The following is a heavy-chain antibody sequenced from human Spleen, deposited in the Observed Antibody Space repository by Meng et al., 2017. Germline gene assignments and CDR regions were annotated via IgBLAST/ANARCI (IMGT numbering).Heavy chain of an antibody. CDR3: ARMWGYSGYDHYFDY. Sequence: GSLRLSCTVSGYSVSSGYYWGWIRQPPGKGLEWIGGIYHSGYIYYNPSLKSRVTISLDTSKNQFSLRLTSVTAADTAVFYCARMWGYSGYDHYFDYWGQGTLVTVSS. CDR2: IYHSGYI. D-gene: IGHD5-12*01. CDR1: GYSVSSGYY. V-gene: IGHV4-38-2*02. J-gene: IGHJ4*02.